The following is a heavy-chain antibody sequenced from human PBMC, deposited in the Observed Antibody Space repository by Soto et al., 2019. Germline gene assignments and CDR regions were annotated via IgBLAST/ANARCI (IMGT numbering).Heavy chain of an antibody. Sequence: PSETLSLTCAVSGGSISSGGYSWSWIRQPPGKGLEWIGYMYHSGSANYNPSLKSRVTISVDMSQNQFSLKLTSVTAADTAVYYCARHGAIYSNSWYDFDYWGQGTLVTVS. CDR3: ARHGAIYSNSWYDFDY. CDR2: MYHSGSA. CDR1: GGSISSGGYS. J-gene: IGHJ4*02. V-gene: IGHV4-30-2*01. D-gene: IGHD5-18*01.